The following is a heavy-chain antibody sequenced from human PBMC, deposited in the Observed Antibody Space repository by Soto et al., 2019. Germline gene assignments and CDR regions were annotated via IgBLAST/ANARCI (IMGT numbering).Heavy chain of an antibody. J-gene: IGHJ4*02. CDR2: ISAYNGNT. D-gene: IGHD3-22*01. V-gene: IGHV1-18*01. CDR3: ARAGQYYDSSGYAD. CDR1: GYSFATSG. Sequence: QVKLVQSGTEVKKPGASMKVSCNASGYSFATSGISWVRQAPGQGLEWMGWISAYNGNTNYDQKLQARIIMTTDTSTSTAYLELRSLRSADTAVYYCARAGQYYDSSGYADWGQGTLVTVSS.